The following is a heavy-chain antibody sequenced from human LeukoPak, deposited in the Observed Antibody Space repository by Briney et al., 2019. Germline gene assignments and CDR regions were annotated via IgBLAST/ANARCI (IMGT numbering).Heavy chain of an antibody. CDR1: GGSISSSSYY. V-gene: IGHV4-39*01. J-gene: IGHJ4*02. Sequence: SETLSLTCTVSGGSISSSSYYWGWIRQPPGKGLEWIGSTFYSGSTYYNPSLKSRVTISVDTSKNQFSLTLSSVTAADTAVYYCARRTDFWSGLINYWGQGTLVTVSS. CDR3: ARRTDFWSGLINY. D-gene: IGHD3-3*01. CDR2: TFYSGST.